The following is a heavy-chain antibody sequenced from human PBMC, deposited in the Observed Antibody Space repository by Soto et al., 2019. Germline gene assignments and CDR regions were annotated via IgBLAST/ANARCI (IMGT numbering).Heavy chain of an antibody. D-gene: IGHD2-8*01. V-gene: IGHV3-15*07. CDR1: GFTFGNAW. CDR2: IKSKTDGGTT. CDR3: TTVRGPGVRSFPKIYYYYGMDV. Sequence: PGGSLRLCCAAAGFTFGNAWRNWVRQAPGKGLEWVGRIKSKTDGGTTDYAAPVKGRFTISRDDSKNTLYLQMNSLKTEDTAVYYCTTVRGPGVRSFPKIYYYYGMDVWGQGTTVTVSS. J-gene: IGHJ6*02.